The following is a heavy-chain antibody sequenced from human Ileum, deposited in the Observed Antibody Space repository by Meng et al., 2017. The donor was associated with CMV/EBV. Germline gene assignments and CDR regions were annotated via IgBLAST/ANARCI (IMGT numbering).Heavy chain of an antibody. V-gene: IGHV3-21*01. J-gene: IGHJ4*02. CDR2: ICSCSGYK. Sequence: GGSLRISCAASGFTFSSYAMTWVRQAPGQGLEWVSSICSCSGYKYYADPVRGRFIISRDNAKNLVFLQMDSLRAEDTAVYYCLPLGDLWSSGDYWGQGSRVTVSS. CDR3: LPLGDLWSSGDY. D-gene: IGHD3-3*01. CDR1: GFTFSSYA.